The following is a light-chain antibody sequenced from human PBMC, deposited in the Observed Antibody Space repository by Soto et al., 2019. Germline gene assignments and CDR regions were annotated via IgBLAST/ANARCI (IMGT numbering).Light chain of an antibody. CDR3: QQRSKWPPT. Sequence: EVVLTQSPATLFVSAGGGATLSCRASQSVNLNLGWYQQRPGQAPRLLIYDTFYRATGIPARFSGSGSGTDFTLTISSLEPEDFAIYFCQQRSKWPPTFDQGTKVEI. CDR2: DTF. CDR1: QSVNLN. V-gene: IGKV3-11*01. J-gene: IGKJ1*01.